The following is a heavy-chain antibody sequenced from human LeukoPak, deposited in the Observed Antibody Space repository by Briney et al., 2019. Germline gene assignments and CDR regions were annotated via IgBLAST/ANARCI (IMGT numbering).Heavy chain of an antibody. J-gene: IGHJ6*02. V-gene: IGHV5-51*01. Sequence: GESLKISCKGSGYSFTSYWIGWVRQMPGKRLEWMGIIYPGDSDTRYSPSFQGQVTISADKSISTAYLQWSSLKASDTAMYYCARAVRGDNYYYYYGMDVWGQGTTVTVSS. CDR3: ARAVRGDNYYYYYGMDV. CDR2: IYPGDSDT. D-gene: IGHD3-10*01. CDR1: GYSFTSYW.